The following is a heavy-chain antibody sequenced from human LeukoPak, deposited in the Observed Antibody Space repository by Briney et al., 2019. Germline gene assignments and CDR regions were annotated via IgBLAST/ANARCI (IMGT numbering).Heavy chain of an antibody. CDR1: GFTFSSYE. Sequence: GSLRLSCAASGFTFSSYEMNWVRQAPGKGLEWVSYISSSSSYIYYADSVKGRFTISRDNAKNSLYLQMNSLRAEDTAVYYCARDSATPPDYYYYMDVWGKGTTVTVSS. D-gene: IGHD5-24*01. CDR3: ARDSATPPDYYYYMDV. CDR2: ISSSSSYI. V-gene: IGHV3-21*05. J-gene: IGHJ6*03.